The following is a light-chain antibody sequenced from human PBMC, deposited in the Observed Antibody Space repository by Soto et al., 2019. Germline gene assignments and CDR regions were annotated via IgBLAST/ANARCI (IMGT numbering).Light chain of an antibody. J-gene: IGKJ2*01. Sequence: DIQMTQSPSSLSASVGDRVTIACQASDDINNYLSWFQQKPGKAPKLLIYDASKLEAGVPSRFSGSGSGADFTFTITSLQAEDTATYFCQQYDDLPYTFGQGTKTGDQT. CDR3: QQYDDLPYT. V-gene: IGKV1-33*01. CDR2: DAS. CDR1: DDINNY.